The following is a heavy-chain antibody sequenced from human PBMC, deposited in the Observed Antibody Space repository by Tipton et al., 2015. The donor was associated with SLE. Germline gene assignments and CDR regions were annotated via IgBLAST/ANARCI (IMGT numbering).Heavy chain of an antibody. J-gene: IGHJ3*01. D-gene: IGHD3-16*01. CDR2: VFYTGRT. CDR1: GASFTGDY. Sequence: TLSLTCTVSGASFTGDYWSWIRQPPGKGLEWIGYVFYTGRTRYKSSLKSRINISIDMSSNQFSLKLSGVTAADTAVYYCARHIWGGYDAFDVWGHGSLVTVSS. V-gene: IGHV4-59*08. CDR3: ARHIWGGYDAFDV.